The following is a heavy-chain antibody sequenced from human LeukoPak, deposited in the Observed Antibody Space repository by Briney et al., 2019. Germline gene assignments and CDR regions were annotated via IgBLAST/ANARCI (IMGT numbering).Heavy chain of an antibody. J-gene: IGHJ3*02. Sequence: GASVKVSCKASGYTFTSYGISWVRQAPGQGLEWMGWIGAYNGNTNYAQKLQGRVTITRDTSASTAYMELSSLRSEDTAVYYCARDEAYCGGDCYPDAFDIWGQGTMVTVSS. CDR1: GYTFTSYG. V-gene: IGHV1-18*01. CDR2: IGAYNGNT. CDR3: ARDEAYCGGDCYPDAFDI. D-gene: IGHD2-21*02.